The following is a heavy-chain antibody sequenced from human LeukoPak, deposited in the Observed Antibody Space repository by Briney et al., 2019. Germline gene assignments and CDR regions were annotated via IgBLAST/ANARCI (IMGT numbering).Heavy chain of an antibody. CDR3: AGGHSSGSYFNAYHL. D-gene: IGHD3-22*01. Sequence: GGSLRLSCAASEFTVSSNSMSWVRQAPGKGLEWVSGVYSGGSTFYADSVKGRFIISRDSSKNTLYLQMNTLRAEDTAVYYRAGGHSSGSYFNAYHLWGQGTMVTVSS. J-gene: IGHJ3*01. CDR2: VYSGGST. CDR1: EFTVSSNS. V-gene: IGHV3-53*01.